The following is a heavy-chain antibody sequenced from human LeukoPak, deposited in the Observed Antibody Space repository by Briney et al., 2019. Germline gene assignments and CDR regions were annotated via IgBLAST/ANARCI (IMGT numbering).Heavy chain of an antibody. D-gene: IGHD4-17*01. J-gene: IGHJ4*02. CDR1: GFTFSSYE. CDR3: ARTSTVTTGFDY. Sequence: GGSLRLSCAAYGFTFSSYEMNWVRQAPGKGLEWVSYISSSGSTIYYADSVKGRFTISRDNAKNSLYLQMNSLRAEDTAVYYCARTSTVTTGFDYWGQGTLVTVSS. V-gene: IGHV3-48*03. CDR2: ISSSGSTI.